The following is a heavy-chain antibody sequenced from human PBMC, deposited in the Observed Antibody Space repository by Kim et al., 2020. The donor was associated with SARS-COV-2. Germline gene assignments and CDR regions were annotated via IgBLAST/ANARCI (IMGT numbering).Heavy chain of an antibody. CDR3: ARESGSWGMDV. V-gene: IGHV6-1*01. Sequence: DYAVTVKSPITLNPDTSKNQFSLHLNSVTPEDTAVYYCARESGSWGMDVWGQGTTVTVSS. D-gene: IGHD3-10*01. J-gene: IGHJ6*02.